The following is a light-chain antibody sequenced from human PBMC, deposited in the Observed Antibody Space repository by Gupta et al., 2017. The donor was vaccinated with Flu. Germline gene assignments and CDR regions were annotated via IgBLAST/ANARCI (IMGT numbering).Light chain of an antibody. CDR3: QVWDSNSDHVV. J-gene: IGLJ2*01. CDR1: NIGSKG. Sequence: YVLTQPPSVSGAPGQTARFDCGGNNIGSKGVHWYQEKPGQAPVLVVYDDTARPSGVPERFFGSNSGSTATLTISRVEAGDDADYYCQVWDSNSDHVVFGGGTKLTVL. CDR2: DDT. V-gene: IGLV3-21*02.